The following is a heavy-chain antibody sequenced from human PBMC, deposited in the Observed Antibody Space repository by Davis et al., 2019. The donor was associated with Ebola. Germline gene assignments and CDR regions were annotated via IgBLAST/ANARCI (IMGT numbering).Heavy chain of an antibody. V-gene: IGHV3-49*04. D-gene: IGHD5-18*01. CDR3: TRELDTAMVTIWYFDY. J-gene: IGHJ4*02. CDR2: IRSKAYGGTT. CDR1: GFTFGDYA. Sequence: PGGSLRLSCTASGFTFGDYAMSWVRQAPGKGLEWVGFIRSKAYGGTTEYAASVKGRFTISRDDSKSIAYLQMNSLKTEDTAVYYCTRELDTAMVTIWYFDYWGQGTLVTVSS.